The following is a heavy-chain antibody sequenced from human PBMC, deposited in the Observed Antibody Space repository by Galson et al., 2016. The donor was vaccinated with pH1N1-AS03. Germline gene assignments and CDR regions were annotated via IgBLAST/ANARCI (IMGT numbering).Heavy chain of an antibody. V-gene: IGHV1-3*01. CDR1: GYTFTSYA. CDR2: INAGNGNT. CDR3: ARDRGSGYDLFDYYYGMDV. Sequence: SVKVSCKASGYTFTSYAMHWVRQAPGQRREWMGWINAGNGNTKYSQKFQGRVTITRDTSAGTAYMELSSLRSEDTAVYYCARDRGSGYDLFDYYYGMDVWGQGTTVTVSS. J-gene: IGHJ6*02. D-gene: IGHD5-12*01.